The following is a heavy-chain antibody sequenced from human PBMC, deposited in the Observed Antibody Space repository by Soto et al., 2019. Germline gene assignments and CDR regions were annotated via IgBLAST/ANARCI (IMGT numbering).Heavy chain of an antibody. V-gene: IGHV1-8*01. J-gene: IGHJ5*02. CDR3: ARGRLLWFGELSLNWFDP. Sequence: ASVKVSCKASGYTFTSYDINWVRQATGQGLEWMGWMNPNSGNTGYEQKFQGRVTMTRNTSISTAYMELSSLRSEDTAVYYCARGRLLWFGELSLNWFDPWGQGTLVTVSS. D-gene: IGHD3-10*01. CDR1: GYTFTSYD. CDR2: MNPNSGNT.